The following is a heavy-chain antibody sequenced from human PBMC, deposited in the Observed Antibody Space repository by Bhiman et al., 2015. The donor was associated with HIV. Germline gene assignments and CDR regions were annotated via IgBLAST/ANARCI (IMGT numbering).Heavy chain of an antibody. V-gene: IGHV3-48*03. CDR3: AREFSYYDSPDRGGFDY. J-gene: IGHJ4*02. CDR1: GFTFSSYE. Sequence: EVQLVESGGGLVQPGGSLRLSCATSGFTFSSYEMNWVRQAPGKGLEWISYISGSGTTIYYADSVKDRFTISRDNAKNSLYLQMNSLRAEDTAVYYCAREFSYYDSPDRGGFDYWGQGTLVTVSS. CDR2: ISGSGTTI. D-gene: IGHD3-22*01.